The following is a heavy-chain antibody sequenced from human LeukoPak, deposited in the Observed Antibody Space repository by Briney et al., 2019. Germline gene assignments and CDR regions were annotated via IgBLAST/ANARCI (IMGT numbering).Heavy chain of an antibody. CDR1: GGSISSYY. CDR3: ARDYYDSSGYWYFDL. J-gene: IGHJ2*01. Sequence: PSETLSLTCTVSGGSISSYYWSWIRQPPGKGLEWIGYIYYSGSTNYNPSLKSRVTISVDTSKNQFSLKLSSVTAADAAVYYCARDYYDSSGYWYFDLWGRGTLVTVSS. V-gene: IGHV4-59*01. CDR2: IYYSGST. D-gene: IGHD3-22*01.